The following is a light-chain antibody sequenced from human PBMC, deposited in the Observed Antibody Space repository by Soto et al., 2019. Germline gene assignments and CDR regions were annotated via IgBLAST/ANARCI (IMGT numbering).Light chain of an antibody. CDR3: SSYTSTSSDV. Sequence: QSALTQPASVSGSPGQSITVSCTGTSSDVGGYNSVSWYQQHPGKPPKLIIYEVSNRPSGDSDRFSGSKSGNTPSLTISGLQTEDEADYYSSSYTSTSSDVFATGTNVTV. J-gene: IGLJ1*01. CDR1: SSDVGGYNS. CDR2: EVS. V-gene: IGLV2-14*03.